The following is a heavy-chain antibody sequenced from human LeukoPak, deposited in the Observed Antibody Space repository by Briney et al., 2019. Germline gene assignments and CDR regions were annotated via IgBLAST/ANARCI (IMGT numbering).Heavy chain of an antibody. CDR1: GFTFSSHW. J-gene: IGHJ4*02. CDR2: IKKDVGEK. D-gene: IGHD1-1*01. Sequence: GGSLRLSCAASGFTFSSHWMTWIRQAPGKGLEWVASIKKDVGEKFYVDSVKGRFTISRDNSNNSLFVQMNSLRVEDTAVYFCAKSRSGSANWALRIFDNWGQGTLVTVSS. CDR3: AKSRSGSANWALRIFDN. V-gene: IGHV3-7*03.